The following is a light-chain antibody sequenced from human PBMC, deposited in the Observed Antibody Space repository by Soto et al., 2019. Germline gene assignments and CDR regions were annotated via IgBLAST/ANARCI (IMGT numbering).Light chain of an antibody. CDR3: SSYTTSSTLV. J-gene: IGLJ2*01. CDR1: SRDVGGYNY. Sequence: QSVLTQPPSASGSPGQSVTISCTGTSRDVGGYNYVSWYQQYPGKAPKLMIYEVSNRPSGVSNRFSGSKSGNTASLTISGLQAEDEADYYCSSYTTSSTLVFGGGTKLTVL. V-gene: IGLV2-14*01. CDR2: EVS.